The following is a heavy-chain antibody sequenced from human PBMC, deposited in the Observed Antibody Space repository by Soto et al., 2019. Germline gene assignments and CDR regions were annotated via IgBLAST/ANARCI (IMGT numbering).Heavy chain of an antibody. Sequence: EVQLVESGGGLVQPLESLRLSCAASGFTVSNNYMSWVRQAPGKGLEWVSFIYSGGNTYYADSVKGRFTISRDKSKNTLYLQMNNLRVEDTAVYYCTRRPGSWGQGTLVTVSS. J-gene: IGHJ5*02. CDR1: GFTVSNNY. V-gene: IGHV3-66*01. D-gene: IGHD7-27*01. CDR3: TRRPGS. CDR2: IYSGGNT.